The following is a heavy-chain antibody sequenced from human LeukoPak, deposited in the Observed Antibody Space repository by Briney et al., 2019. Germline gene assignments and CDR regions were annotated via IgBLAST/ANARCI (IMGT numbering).Heavy chain of an antibody. Sequence: ASVKVACKASGYTFTSYGISWVRQAPGQGLEWVGWISGYNGHTNYAQTLQGRVTLTTDTSTSTAYMEQGGLRSDDPAVHYCARPAVAGTKVDAFDIWGQGTMVTVSS. J-gene: IGHJ3*02. CDR1: GYTFTSYG. V-gene: IGHV1-18*01. CDR2: ISGYNGHT. CDR3: ARPAVAGTKVDAFDI. D-gene: IGHD6-19*01.